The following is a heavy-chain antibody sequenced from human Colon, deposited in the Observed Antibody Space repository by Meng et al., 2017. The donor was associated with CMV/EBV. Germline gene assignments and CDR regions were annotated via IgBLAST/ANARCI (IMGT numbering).Heavy chain of an antibody. D-gene: IGHD3-16*01. J-gene: IGHJ4*02. CDR2: VYYSGST. CDR1: GASVNSDNNS. Sequence: TVSGASVNSDNNSWSWIRQPPGKGLEFIGYVYYSGSTNYNPYFKGRVTISIDTSKNQFSLKLTSVTAADTAVYYCTRGNSALWDNDHWGQGTLVTVSS. CDR3: TRGNSALWDNDH. V-gene: IGHV4-61*01.